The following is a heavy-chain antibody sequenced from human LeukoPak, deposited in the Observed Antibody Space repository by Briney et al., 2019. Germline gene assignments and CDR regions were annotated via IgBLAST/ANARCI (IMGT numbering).Heavy chain of an antibody. J-gene: IGHJ4*02. V-gene: IGHV4-59*07. CDR3: ARSHGGYYNDGYDY. CDR1: GRFISIYY. D-gene: IGHD3-9*01. CDR2: IYYSGST. Sequence: PADSLSLTCTVSGRFISIYYWSWIRQPPGKGLECNGYIYYSGSTNYHPSLKSRVTISIDTSKNQFSLKLSSVTAADTAVYYCARSHGGYYNDGYDYWGQGTLVTVSS.